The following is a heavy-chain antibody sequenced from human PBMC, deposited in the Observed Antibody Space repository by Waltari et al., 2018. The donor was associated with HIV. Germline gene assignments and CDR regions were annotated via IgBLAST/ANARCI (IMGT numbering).Heavy chain of an antibody. V-gene: IGHV1-3*01. D-gene: IGHD1-26*01. J-gene: IGHJ4*02. CDR2: INAGNGNT. CDR1: GYTFTSYA. CDR3: ARDMSGSYYWVSYFDY. Sequence: QVQLVQSGAEVKKPGASVKVSCKASGYTFTSYAMHWVRQAPGQRLEWMGWINAGNGNTKDSQKFQGRVTITRDTSASTAYMERSSLRSEDTAVYYCARDMSGSYYWVSYFDYWGQGTLVTVSS.